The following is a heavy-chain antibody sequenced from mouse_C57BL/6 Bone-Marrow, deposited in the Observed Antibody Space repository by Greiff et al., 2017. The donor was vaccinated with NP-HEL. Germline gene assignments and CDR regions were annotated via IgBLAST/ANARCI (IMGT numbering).Heavy chain of an antibody. J-gene: IGHJ3*01. CDR1: GYAFSSSW. D-gene: IGHD1-1*01. CDR3: ARGDYYGSSYEGRFAY. Sequence: VQLQQSGPELVKPGASVKISCKASGYAFSSSWMNWVKQRPGKGLEWIGRIYPGDGDTNYNGKFKGKATLTADKSSSTAYMQLSSLTSEDSAVYFCARGDYYGSSYEGRFAYWGQGTLVTVSA. CDR2: IYPGDGDT. V-gene: IGHV1-82*01.